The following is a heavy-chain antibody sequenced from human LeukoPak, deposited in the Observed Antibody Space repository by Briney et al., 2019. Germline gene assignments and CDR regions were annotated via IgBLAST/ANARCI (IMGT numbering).Heavy chain of an antibody. CDR1: GFTFSTHA. J-gene: IGHJ4*02. V-gene: IGHV3-23*01. CDR2: LTGGGGGT. D-gene: IGHD1-14*01. Sequence: GGSLRLSCAASGFTFSTHAMSWVRQAPGKGLEWVSGLTGGGGGTSYADSVKGRFPISRDNSKNTLYLQMNSLRAEDTAVCYCAKDKGAVTGTFDYWGQGTLVTVSS. CDR3: AKDKGAVTGTFDY.